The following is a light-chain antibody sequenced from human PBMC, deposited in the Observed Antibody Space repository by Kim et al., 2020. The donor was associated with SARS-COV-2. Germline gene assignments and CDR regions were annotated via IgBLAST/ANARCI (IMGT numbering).Light chain of an antibody. J-gene: IGLJ1*01. CDR1: SLRTYY. CDR2: DET. CDR3: NSRDSSGNSYF. Sequence: ALRQTVRITCQGDSLRTYYATWYQQKPGQAPVLVIYDETNRPSGIPDRFSASSSGNTASLTITGAQAEDEADYYCNSRDSSGNSYFFGTGTKVTVL. V-gene: IGLV3-19*01.